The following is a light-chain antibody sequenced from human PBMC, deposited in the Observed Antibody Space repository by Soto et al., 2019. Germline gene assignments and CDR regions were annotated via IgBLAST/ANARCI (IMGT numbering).Light chain of an antibody. CDR1: QSVTSTY. CDR2: DAS. CDR3: QQYGRSPGLLT. V-gene: IGKV3-20*01. J-gene: IGKJ3*01. Sequence: EIVLAQSPGTLPLSPGERVTLSCRASQSVTSTYLAWYQQKPGKAPRPLIYDASTRATGSPDRFSGSGCGTDFTRTISRLEPEDFAVYYCQQYGRSPGLLTFGPGTKVDIK.